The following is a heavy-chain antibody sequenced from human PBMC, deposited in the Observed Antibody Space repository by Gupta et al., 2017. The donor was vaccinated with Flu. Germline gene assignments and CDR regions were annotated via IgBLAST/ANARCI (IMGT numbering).Heavy chain of an antibody. CDR3: ARDPPAYSSGWYGGLAFDI. J-gene: IGHJ3*02. Sequence: MHWVRQAPGQGLEWMGWINPNSGGTNYAQKFQGRVTMTRDTSISTAYMELSRLRSDDTAVYYCARDPPAYSSGWYGGLAFDIWGQGTMVTVSS. D-gene: IGHD6-19*01. V-gene: IGHV1-2*02. CDR2: INPNSGGT.